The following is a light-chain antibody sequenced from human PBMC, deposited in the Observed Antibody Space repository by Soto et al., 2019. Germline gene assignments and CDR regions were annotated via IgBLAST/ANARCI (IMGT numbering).Light chain of an antibody. CDR3: QQSYSSSPIT. Sequence: DIQLTQSPSSLSASVGDRVTIPCRSSETISTFLNWYQHKPGKAPRLLISAASRLQSGVPPRSSGSGSGTEFTLTINSLRPEDFASYYCQQSYSSSPITFGPGTRLEIK. V-gene: IGKV1-39*01. CDR2: AAS. J-gene: IGKJ5*01. CDR1: ETISTF.